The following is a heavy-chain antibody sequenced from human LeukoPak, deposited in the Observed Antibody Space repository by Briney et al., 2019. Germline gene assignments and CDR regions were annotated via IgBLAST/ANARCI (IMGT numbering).Heavy chain of an antibody. CDR3: ASLYDILTGYSPNAFDI. D-gene: IGHD3-9*01. Sequence: PGGSLRLSCAASGFTFSSYGMHWVRQAPGKGLEWVAFIRYEGSNKYYADSVKGRFTISRDNTQSTLYMQINSLRAEDTAVYYCASLYDILTGYSPNAFDIWAQGTMVTVSS. CDR1: GFTFSSYG. J-gene: IGHJ3*02. CDR2: IRYEGSNK. V-gene: IGHV3-30*02.